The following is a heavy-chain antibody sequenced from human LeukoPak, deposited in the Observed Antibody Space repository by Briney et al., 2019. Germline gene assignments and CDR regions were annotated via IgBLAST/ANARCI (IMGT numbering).Heavy chain of an antibody. V-gene: IGHV1-69*05. Sequence: RASVKVSCKASGGTFSSYAISWVRQAPGQGLEWMGGIIPIFGTANYAQKFQGRVTITTDESTSTAYMELSSLRSEDTAVYYCARDYYDSSGYYPAYFDYWGQGTLVTVSS. CDR3: ARDYYDSSGYYPAYFDY. CDR1: GGTFSSYA. CDR2: IIPIFGTA. D-gene: IGHD3-22*01. J-gene: IGHJ4*02.